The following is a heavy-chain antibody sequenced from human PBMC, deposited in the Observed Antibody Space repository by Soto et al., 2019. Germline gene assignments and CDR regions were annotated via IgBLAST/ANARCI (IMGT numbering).Heavy chain of an antibody. J-gene: IGHJ6*02. Sequence: PSQTLSLTCDISGDSVSSNSAAWNWIRQSPSRGLEWLGRTYYRSKWYNDYAVSVKSRITINPDTSKNQFSLQLNSVTPEDTAVYFCARGPYYYDSSGYYMDRYYGMDVWGQGTTVTVSS. CDR2: TYYRSKWYN. CDR1: GDSVSSNSAA. V-gene: IGHV6-1*01. CDR3: ARGPYYYDSSGYYMDRYYGMDV. D-gene: IGHD3-22*01.